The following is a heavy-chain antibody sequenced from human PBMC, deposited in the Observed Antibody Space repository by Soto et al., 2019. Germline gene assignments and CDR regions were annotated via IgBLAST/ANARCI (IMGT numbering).Heavy chain of an antibody. CDR2: ISWNSASI. CDR3: VKDWGHDVWSGYSNF. D-gene: IGHD3-3*01. J-gene: IGHJ4*02. CDR1: GFTFDDYA. V-gene: IGHV3-9*01. Sequence: PGGSLRRSCAASGFTFDDYAMHWVRQVPGKGLEWVSGISWNSASIGYAESVKGRFTTSRDNAKNSLYLEMNSLRTEDTALYYCVKDWGHDVWSGYSNFWGQGTPVNVSS.